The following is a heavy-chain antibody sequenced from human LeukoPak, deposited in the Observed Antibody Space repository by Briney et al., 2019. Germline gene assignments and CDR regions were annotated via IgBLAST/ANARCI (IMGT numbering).Heavy chain of an antibody. V-gene: IGHV3-30*02. CDR3: AKIAVAGPHAFDI. CDR1: GFTFSSYG. Sequence: GGSLRLCCAASGFTFSSYGMHWVRQAPGKGLEWGAFIRYDGSNKYYADSVKGRFTISRDNSKNTLYLQMNSLRAEDTAVYYCAKIAVAGPHAFDIWGQGTMVTVSS. J-gene: IGHJ3*02. CDR2: IRYDGSNK. D-gene: IGHD6-19*01.